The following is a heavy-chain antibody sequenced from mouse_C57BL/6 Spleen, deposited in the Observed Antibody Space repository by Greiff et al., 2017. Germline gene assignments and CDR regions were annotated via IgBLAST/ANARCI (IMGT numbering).Heavy chain of an antibody. J-gene: IGHJ4*01. CDR1: GFTFSDYG. D-gene: IGHD1-1*01. CDR2: ISSGSSTI. CDR3: ARKDGSLYAMDY. Sequence: EVKLMESGGGLVKPGGSLKLSCAASGFTFSDYGMHWVRQAPEKGLEWVAYISSGSSTIYYAYTVKGRFTISRDNAKNTLFLQMTSLRSEDTAMYYCARKDGSLYAMDYWGQGTSVTVSS. V-gene: IGHV5-17*01.